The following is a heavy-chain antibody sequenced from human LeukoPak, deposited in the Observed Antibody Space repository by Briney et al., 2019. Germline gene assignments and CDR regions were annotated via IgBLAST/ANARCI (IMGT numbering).Heavy chain of an antibody. Sequence: SETLSLTCTVSGGSISTYYWSWIRQPPGKGLECIGYIYYTGSTNYNPSLKSRVTISVDTSNNQFSLRLTSVTAADTAVYYCARGQRTAVGFRLDPWGQGTLVTVSS. D-gene: IGHD6-25*01. V-gene: IGHV4-59*01. CDR1: GGSISTYY. CDR2: IYYTGST. CDR3: ARGQRTAVGFRLDP. J-gene: IGHJ5*02.